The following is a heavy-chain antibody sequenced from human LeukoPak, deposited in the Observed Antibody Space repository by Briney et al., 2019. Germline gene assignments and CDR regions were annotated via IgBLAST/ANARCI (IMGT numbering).Heavy chain of an antibody. CDR2: INHSGST. Sequence: PSETLSLTCAVYGGSFSGYYWSWIRQPPGKGLEWIGEINHSGSTNYNPSLKSRVTISVDTSKNQFSLKLSSVTAADTAVYYCARGLGILGYCSGGSCYHYYYYGMDVWGQGTTVTVSS. V-gene: IGHV4-34*01. J-gene: IGHJ6*02. CDR3: ARGLGILGYCSGGSCYHYYYYGMDV. CDR1: GGSFSGYY. D-gene: IGHD2-15*01.